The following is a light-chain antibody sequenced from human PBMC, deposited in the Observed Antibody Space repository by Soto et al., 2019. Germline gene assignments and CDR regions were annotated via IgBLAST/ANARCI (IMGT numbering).Light chain of an antibody. V-gene: IGLV1-44*01. CDR1: SSNIGSNT. CDR2: SNN. CDR3: AAWDDSLNGPV. Sequence: QSVLTQPPSASGTPGQRVTISCSGSSSNIGSNTVNWYQQLPGTAPKLLIYSNNQRPSGVPDRFSGSKSGPSASLAISGFQSEDEADYYWAAWDDSLNGPVFGTGTKVTVL. J-gene: IGLJ1*01.